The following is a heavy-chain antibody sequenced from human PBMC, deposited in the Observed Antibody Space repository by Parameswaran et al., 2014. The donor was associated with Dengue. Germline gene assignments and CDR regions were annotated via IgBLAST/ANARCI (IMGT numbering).Heavy chain of an antibody. Sequence: GSLRLSCTVSGGSISSYYWSWIRQPPGKGLEWIGYIYYSGSTNYNPSLKSRVTISVDTSKNQFSLKLSSVTAADTAVYYCASVDSSGYYYTFDYWGQGTLVTVSS. CDR2: IYYSGST. CDR1: GGSISSYY. D-gene: IGHD3-22*01. J-gene: IGHJ4*02. V-gene: IGHV4-59*01. CDR3: ASVDSSGYYYTFDY.